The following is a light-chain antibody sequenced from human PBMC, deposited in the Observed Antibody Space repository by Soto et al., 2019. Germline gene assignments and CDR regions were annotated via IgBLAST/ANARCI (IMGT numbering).Light chain of an antibody. V-gene: IGKV3-20*01. CDR2: GGS. J-gene: IGKJ1*01. CDR3: LQHNSYPQP. Sequence: EIVLTQSPGTLSLSPGERATLSCRASQSVTSNYLAWYQQKPGQAPRLLIYGGSTRAAGVPDRFSGSGSGTDFTLTITRVEPEDFSVYYYLQHNSYPQPFGQGTKVEIK. CDR1: QSVTSNY.